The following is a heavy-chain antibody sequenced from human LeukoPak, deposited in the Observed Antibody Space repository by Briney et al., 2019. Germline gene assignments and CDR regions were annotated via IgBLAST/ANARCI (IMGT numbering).Heavy chain of an antibody. Sequence: GGSLRLSCAASGFTVSSNYMSWVRQAPGKGLEWVPVIYSGGSTYYADSVKGRFTISRDNSKNTLYLQMNSLRAEDTAVYYCARFALWDCSSTSCPDYWGQGTLVTVSS. J-gene: IGHJ4*02. D-gene: IGHD2-2*01. CDR3: ARFALWDCSSTSCPDY. CDR2: IYSGGST. V-gene: IGHV3-53*01. CDR1: GFTVSSNY.